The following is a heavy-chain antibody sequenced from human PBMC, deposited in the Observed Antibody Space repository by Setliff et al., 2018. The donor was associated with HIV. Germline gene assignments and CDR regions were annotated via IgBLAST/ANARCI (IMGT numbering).Heavy chain of an antibody. D-gene: IGHD3-22*01. CDR3: ARDQSPTYFYDSAYRPYFDY. V-gene: IGHV3-48*01. CDR1: GFTFSGYS. CDR2: ISSSGSLI. J-gene: IGHJ4*01. Sequence: GGSLRPSCAASGFTFSGYSMNWVRQAPGKGLEWVSYISSSGSLIYYADPVKGRFTISRDNAKNSLYLQMNSLRAEDTAMYYCARDQSPTYFYDSAYRPYFDYWGQGTLVTVSS.